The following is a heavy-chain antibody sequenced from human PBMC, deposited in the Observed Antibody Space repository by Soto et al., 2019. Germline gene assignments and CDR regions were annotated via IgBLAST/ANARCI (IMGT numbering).Heavy chain of an antibody. D-gene: IGHD1-1*01. CDR2: ISSSGSTI. CDR3: ARAGRERLYGMDV. Sequence: PGGSLRLSCAASGFTFSSYEMNWVRQAPGKGLEWVSYISSSGSTIYYADSVKGRFTISRDNAKNSLYLQMNSLRAEDTAVYYCARAGRERLYGMDVWGQGTTVTVSS. CDR1: GFTFSSYE. J-gene: IGHJ6*02. V-gene: IGHV3-48*03.